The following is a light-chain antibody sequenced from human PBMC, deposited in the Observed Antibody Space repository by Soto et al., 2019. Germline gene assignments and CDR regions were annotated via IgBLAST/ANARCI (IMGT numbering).Light chain of an antibody. CDR3: QQYNSYPWT. CDR1: QSISSW. V-gene: IGKV1-5*01. J-gene: IGKJ1*01. Sequence: DIQMTQSPSTLSAXVXXXXXXXXRASQSISSWLAWYQQKPGKAPKLLIYDASSLESGVPSRFSGSGSGTEFTLTISSLQPDDFTTYYCQQYNSYPWTFGQGTKVDIK. CDR2: DAS.